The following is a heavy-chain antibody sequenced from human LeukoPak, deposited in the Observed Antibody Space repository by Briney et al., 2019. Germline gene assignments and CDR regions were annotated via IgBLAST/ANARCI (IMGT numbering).Heavy chain of an antibody. D-gene: IGHD3-9*01. CDR2: VRDRANSYAT. Sequence: YPGGSLKLSCAASGLSFSDSPMHWVRQASGKGLEWVGRVRDRANSYATGYAASVEGRFTISRDDSENTAYLQMNSLIIEDTAVYYCTRQRPQTGTFDYWGQGVLVTVSS. V-gene: IGHV3-73*01. CDR3: TRQRPQTGTFDY. J-gene: IGHJ4*02. CDR1: GLSFSDSP.